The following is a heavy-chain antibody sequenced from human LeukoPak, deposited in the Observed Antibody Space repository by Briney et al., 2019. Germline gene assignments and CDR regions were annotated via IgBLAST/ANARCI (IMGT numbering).Heavy chain of an antibody. Sequence: GGSLRLSCAASGLTFSSYAMSWVRQAPGKGLEWVSAISGSGGSTYYADSVKGRFTISRDNSKNTLYLQMNSLRAEDTAVYYCAKKYDFWSGYYDYWGQGTLVTVSS. D-gene: IGHD3-3*01. CDR2: ISGSGGST. CDR1: GLTFSSYA. J-gene: IGHJ4*02. V-gene: IGHV3-23*01. CDR3: AKKYDFWSGYYDY.